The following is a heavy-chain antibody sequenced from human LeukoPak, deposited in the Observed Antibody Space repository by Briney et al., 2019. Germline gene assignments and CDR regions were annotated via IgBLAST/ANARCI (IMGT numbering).Heavy chain of an antibody. CDR1: RFTFSTYA. D-gene: IGHD3-9*01. J-gene: IGHJ4*02. Sequence: GGSLRLSCAASRFTFSTYAMSWVRQAPGKGLEWVSAISGSGGSTYYADSVKGRFTTSRDNSKNTLYLQMNSLRAEDTAVYYCAKDSGVLRYIDWLSYFDYWGQGSLVTVS. CDR2: ISGSGGST. CDR3: AKDSGVLRYIDWLSYFDY. V-gene: IGHV3-23*01.